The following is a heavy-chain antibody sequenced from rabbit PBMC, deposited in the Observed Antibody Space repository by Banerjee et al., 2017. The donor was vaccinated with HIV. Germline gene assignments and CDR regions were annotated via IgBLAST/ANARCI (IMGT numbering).Heavy chain of an antibody. CDR1: GFSFSSSYY. CDR3: ARDSYDDYGDLNL. Sequence: QEQLKETGGDLVKPGASLTLTCTASGFSFSSSYYMCWVRQAPGKGLEWIACIYTGSGSTYYASWAKGRFTISKASSTTVTLQMTSLTAADTATYFCARDSYDDYGDLNLWGQGTLVTVS. D-gene: IGHD2-1*01. V-gene: IGHV1S45*01. CDR2: IYTGSGST. J-gene: IGHJ4*01.